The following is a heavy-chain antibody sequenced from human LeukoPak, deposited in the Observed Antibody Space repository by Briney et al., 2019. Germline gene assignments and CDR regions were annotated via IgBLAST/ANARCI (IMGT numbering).Heavy chain of an antibody. J-gene: IGHJ6*02. CDR2: INHSGST. Sequence: SKTLSLTCAVYGGSFSGYYWSWIRQPPGKGLEWIGEINHSGSTNYNPSLKSRVTISVDTSKNQFSLKLSSVTAADTAVYYCARGSTVTTTDPNYYYYGMDVWGQGTTVTVSS. D-gene: IGHD4-11*01. CDR3: ARGSTVTTTDPNYYYYGMDV. CDR1: GGSFSGYY. V-gene: IGHV4-34*01.